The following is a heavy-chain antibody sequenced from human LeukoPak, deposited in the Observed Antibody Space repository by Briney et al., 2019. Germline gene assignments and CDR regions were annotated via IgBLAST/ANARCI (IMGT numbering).Heavy chain of an antibody. Sequence: SSETLSLTCTVSGGSISSSSYYWGWIRQPPGEGLEWIGSIYYSGSTYYNPSLKSRVTISVDTSKNQFSLKLSSVTAADTAVYYCARPHGAYYYGSGSYYMDYFDYWGQGTLVTVSS. J-gene: IGHJ4*02. CDR1: GGSISSSSYY. CDR2: IYYSGST. CDR3: ARPHGAYYYGSGSYYMDYFDY. D-gene: IGHD3-10*01. V-gene: IGHV4-39*01.